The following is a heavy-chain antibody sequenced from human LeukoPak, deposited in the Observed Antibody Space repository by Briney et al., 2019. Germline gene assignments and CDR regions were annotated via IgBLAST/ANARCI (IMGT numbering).Heavy chain of an antibody. Sequence: GASVKVSCKASGYTFTGYYMHWVRQAPGQGLEWMGWINPNSGGTNYAQKFQGRVTITRNTSISTAYMELSSLRSEDTAVYYCARGGRWELLRGAFDIWGQGTMVTVSS. CDR1: GYTFTGYY. V-gene: IGHV1-2*02. D-gene: IGHD1-26*01. J-gene: IGHJ3*02. CDR2: INPNSGGT. CDR3: ARGGRWELLRGAFDI.